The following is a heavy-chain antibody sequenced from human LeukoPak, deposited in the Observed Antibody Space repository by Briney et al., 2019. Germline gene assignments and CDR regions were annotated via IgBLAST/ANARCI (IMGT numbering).Heavy chain of an antibody. CDR2: ISGSGGST. V-gene: IGHV3-23*01. D-gene: IGHD2-8*01. J-gene: IGHJ4*02. CDR3: AKTRKWIDY. CDR1: GFTFSSYA. Sequence: GGSLRLSCAASGFTFSSYAMSWVRQAPGKGLEWVSAISGSGGSTYYADSVKGRFTISRDNAKNSLYLQLSSLKADDTAVYYCAKTRKWIDYWGQGTLVTVSS.